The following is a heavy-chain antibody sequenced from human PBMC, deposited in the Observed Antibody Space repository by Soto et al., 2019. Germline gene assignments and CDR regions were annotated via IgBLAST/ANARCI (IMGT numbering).Heavy chain of an antibody. D-gene: IGHD5-12*01. Sequence: EVQLLESGGGLVQPGGSLRLSCTASGFTYSIYAMAWVRQAPGKGLEWVSAISGSGGETYYADSVKGRFTISRDNSKNTVYLQMTNLRADDTAVYYCAKEIAVAVATPPESWGQGTLVTVSS. CDR3: AKEIAVAVATPPES. CDR1: GFTYSIYA. CDR2: ISGSGGET. V-gene: IGHV3-23*01. J-gene: IGHJ4*02.